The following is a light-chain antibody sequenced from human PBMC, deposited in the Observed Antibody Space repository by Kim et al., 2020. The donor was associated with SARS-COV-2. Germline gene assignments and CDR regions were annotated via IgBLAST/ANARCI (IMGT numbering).Light chain of an antibody. Sequence: LSPGERATPSCRASQSVTGCLAWYQQKPGQAPRLLIYDKSNRASGIPARFSGSGSGTDFTLTINSLEPEDFAVYYCQQRSNWLITFGQGTRLEIK. J-gene: IGKJ5*01. CDR2: DKS. V-gene: IGKV3-11*01. CDR3: QQRSNWLIT. CDR1: QSVTGC.